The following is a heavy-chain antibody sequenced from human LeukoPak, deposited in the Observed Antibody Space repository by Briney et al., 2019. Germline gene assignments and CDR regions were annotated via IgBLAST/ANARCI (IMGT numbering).Heavy chain of an antibody. D-gene: IGHD7-27*01. V-gene: IGHV1-18*01. CDR1: GYTFTSYG. CDR3: ARDYRTGFDY. J-gene: IGHJ4*02. Sequence: ASVKVSCKASGYTFTSYGISWVRQAPGQGLEWLGWISTYNGNTHYAQKLQGRVTMTTDTSTTTAYMELRSLRSDDTAVYYCARDYRTGFDYWGQGTLITVSS. CDR2: ISTYNGNT.